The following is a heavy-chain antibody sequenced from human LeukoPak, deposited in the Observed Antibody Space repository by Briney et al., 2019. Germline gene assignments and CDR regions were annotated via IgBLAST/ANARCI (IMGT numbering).Heavy chain of an antibody. CDR2: IHTSGNT. V-gene: IGHV4-61*02. J-gene: IGHJ5*02. D-gene: IGHD6-6*01. CDR1: GVSISSGSYY. Sequence: SETLSLTCTVSGVSISSGSYYWSWIRQPAGKGLEWIGRIHTSGNTNYNPSLKSRVTISLDTSKNQFSLKLSSVTAADTAVYYCARDLWGGSSSANWFDPWGQGTLVTVSS. CDR3: ARDLWGGSSSANWFDP.